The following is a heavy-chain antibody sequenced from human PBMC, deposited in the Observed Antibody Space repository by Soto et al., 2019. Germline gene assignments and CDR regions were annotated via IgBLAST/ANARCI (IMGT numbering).Heavy chain of an antibody. CDR1: GFTFSNYA. D-gene: IGHD2-2*01. J-gene: IGHJ6*02. CDR3: ARPIVPAIQNHPYYYYGLDV. V-gene: IGHV3-30-3*01. Sequence: QVQLVESGGGVVQPGRSLRLSCAASGFTFSNYAMHWVRQAPGKGLDWVAVVSFDGSNSYYADSAKGRFTISRDNSKNTLFLQMNSLRPEDTAVYFCARPIVPAIQNHPYYYYGLDVWGQGTTVTVSS. CDR2: VSFDGSNS.